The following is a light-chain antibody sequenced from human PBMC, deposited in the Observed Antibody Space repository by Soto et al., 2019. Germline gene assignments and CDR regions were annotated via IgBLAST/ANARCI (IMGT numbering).Light chain of an antibody. Sequence: EIVLTQSPATLSLSPGERATLSCRASQSVSSYLAWFQQKAGQAPRLLIYDASNRATGIPARFSGSGSGTDFTLTISRLEPEDFAIYFCQQRSNSPLTFGPGTKVDIK. CDR3: QQRSNSPLT. CDR1: QSVSSY. J-gene: IGKJ3*01. CDR2: DAS. V-gene: IGKV3-11*01.